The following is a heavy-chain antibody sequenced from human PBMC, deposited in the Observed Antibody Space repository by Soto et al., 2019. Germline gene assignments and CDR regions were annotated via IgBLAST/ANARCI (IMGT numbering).Heavy chain of an antibody. V-gene: IGHV3-30*18. CDR3: AKDRSSPTAWIQLWSIDY. Sequence: GGSLRLSCAASGFTFSSYGMHWVRQAPGKGLEWVAVISYDGSNKYYADSVKGRFTISRDNSKNTLYLQMNSLRAEDTVVYYCAKDRSSPTAWIQLWSIDYWGQGTLVTVSS. D-gene: IGHD5-18*01. CDR2: ISYDGSNK. J-gene: IGHJ4*02. CDR1: GFTFSSYG.